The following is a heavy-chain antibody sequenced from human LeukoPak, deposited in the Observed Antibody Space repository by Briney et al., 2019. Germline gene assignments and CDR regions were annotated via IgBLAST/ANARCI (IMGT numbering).Heavy chain of an antibody. CDR2: LFSNGNK. CDR1: GFSVGNNY. D-gene: IGHD2-2*01. CDR3: ARDQTGSASTRPDS. V-gene: IGHV3-66*01. Sequence: GGSLRLSCAASGFSVGNNYMSWVRQAPGKGLEWVSLLFSNGNKYYTDSVKGRFTVSRDTSKNTLSLQLNSLGPEDTAVYYCARDQTGSASTRPDSWDQGTRVNVAS. J-gene: IGHJ4*02.